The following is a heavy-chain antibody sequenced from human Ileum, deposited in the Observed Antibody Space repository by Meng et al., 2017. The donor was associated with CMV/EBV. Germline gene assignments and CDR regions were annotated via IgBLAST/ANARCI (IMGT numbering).Heavy chain of an antibody. CDR2: TYYRSKWYN. CDR1: GDDVSNNNTT. CDR3: ARDKDEKYCGGDCHPMDV. D-gene: IGHD2-21*01. J-gene: IGHJ6*02. Sequence: SETLSLTCAISGDDVSNNNTTWNCIRQSPSRGLEWLGRTYYRSKWYNDYAVSVESRLTINPDTSKNQISLQLNSVTPEDTAVYYCARDKDEKYCGGDCHPMDVWGQGTMVTVSS. V-gene: IGHV6-1*01.